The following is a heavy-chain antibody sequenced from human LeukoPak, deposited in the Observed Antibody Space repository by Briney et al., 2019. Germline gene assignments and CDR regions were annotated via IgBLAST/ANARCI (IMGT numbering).Heavy chain of an antibody. CDR3: ARAGGWYPEDYFDY. Sequence: GGSLRLSCAASGFTFSSYAMSWVRQAPGKGLEWVSGISGSGDNTYYADSVKGRFTISRDNSKNTLYLQMNSLRAEDTAVYYCARAGGWYPEDYFDYWGQGTLVTVSS. CDR1: GFTFSSYA. J-gene: IGHJ4*02. D-gene: IGHD6-19*01. CDR2: ISGSGDNT. V-gene: IGHV3-23*01.